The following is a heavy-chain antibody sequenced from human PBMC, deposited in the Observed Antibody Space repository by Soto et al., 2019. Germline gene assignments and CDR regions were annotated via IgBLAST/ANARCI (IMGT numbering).Heavy chain of an antibody. CDR2: IYYSGST. CDR3: ARVGRTYYYGSGSYALDY. V-gene: IGHV4-59*01. J-gene: IGHJ4*02. D-gene: IGHD3-10*01. CDR1: GGSISSDY. Sequence: SETLSLTCTVSGGSISSDYWSWIRQPPGKGLEWIGYIYYSGSTNYNPSLKSRVTISVDTSKNQFSLKLSSVTAADTAVYYCARVGRTYYYGSGSYALDYWGQGTLVTVSS.